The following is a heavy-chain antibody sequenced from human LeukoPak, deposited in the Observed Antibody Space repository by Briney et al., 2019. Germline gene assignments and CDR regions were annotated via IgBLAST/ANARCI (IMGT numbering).Heavy chain of an antibody. CDR3: ARDDSHYDSEAFDI. V-gene: IGHV1-2*02. D-gene: IGHD3-3*01. CDR1: GYIFTGYY. J-gene: IGHJ3*02. CDR2: INPNSGGT. Sequence: ASVKVSCKASGYIFTGYYMHWVRQAPGQGLEWMGWINPNSGGTNYAQKFQGRVTMTRDTSISTAYMELSRLRSDDTAVYYCARDDSHYDSEAFDIWGQGTMVTVSS.